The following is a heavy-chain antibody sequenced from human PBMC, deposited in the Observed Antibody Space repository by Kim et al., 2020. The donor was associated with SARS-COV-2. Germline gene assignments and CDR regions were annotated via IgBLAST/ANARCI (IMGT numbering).Heavy chain of an antibody. Sequence: GESLKISCKGSGYSFTSYWIGWVRQMPGKGLEWMGIIYPGDSDTRYSPSFQGQVTISADKSISTAYLQWSSLKASDTAMYYCARREYYGSGSYSYYYGMDVWGQGTTVTVSS. CDR2: IYPGDSDT. CDR3: ARREYYGSGSYSYYYGMDV. V-gene: IGHV5-51*01. D-gene: IGHD3-10*01. CDR1: GYSFTSYW. J-gene: IGHJ6*02.